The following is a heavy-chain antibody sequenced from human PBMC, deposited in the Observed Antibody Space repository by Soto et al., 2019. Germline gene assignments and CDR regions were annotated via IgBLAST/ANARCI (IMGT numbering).Heavy chain of an antibody. V-gene: IGHV1-18*04. CDR3: ARKMESSYGDLDFIYYYGMDV. CDR2: ISAYNGNT. CDR1: GYTFTSYG. Sequence: ASVKVSCKASGYTFTSYGISWVRQAPGQGLEWMGWISAYNGNTNYAKKLQGRVTMTTDTSTSTAYMELRSLRSDDTAVYYCARKMESSYGDLDFIYYYGMDVWGQGTTVTVSS. J-gene: IGHJ6*02. D-gene: IGHD4-17*01.